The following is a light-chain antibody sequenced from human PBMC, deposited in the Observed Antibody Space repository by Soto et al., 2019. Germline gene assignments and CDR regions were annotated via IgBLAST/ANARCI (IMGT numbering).Light chain of an antibody. CDR2: GNS. V-gene: IGLV1-40*01. Sequence: QSVLTQPPSVSGAPGQRVTISCTGNSSNIGAGYDVHWYQHLPGTAPKLLFYGNSNRPSGVPDRFSGSKSGTSASLAITGLQAEDEADYYCHSYDSSLSGYVFGTGAKVTVL. J-gene: IGLJ1*01. CDR1: SSNIGAGYD. CDR3: HSYDSSLSGYV.